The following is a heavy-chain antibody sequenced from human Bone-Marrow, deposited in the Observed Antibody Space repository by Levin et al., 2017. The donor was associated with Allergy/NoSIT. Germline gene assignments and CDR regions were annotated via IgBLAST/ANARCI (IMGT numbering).Heavy chain of an antibody. J-gene: IGHJ6*02. Sequence: GGSLRLSCAASGFTFSSYAMHWVRQAPGKGLEWVAVISYDGSNKYYADSVKGRFTISRDNSKNTLYLQMNSLRAEDTAVYYCARDYGSGSYDNGLYGMDVWGQGTTVTVSS. CDR2: ISYDGSNK. D-gene: IGHD3-10*01. CDR3: ARDYGSGSYDNGLYGMDV. CDR1: GFTFSSYA. V-gene: IGHV3-30-3*01.